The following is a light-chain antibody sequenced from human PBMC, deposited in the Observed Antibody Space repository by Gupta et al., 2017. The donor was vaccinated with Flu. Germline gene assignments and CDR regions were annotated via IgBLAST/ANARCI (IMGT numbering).Light chain of an antibody. V-gene: IGKV1-39*01. Sequence: DQHKPGEAPKLLISTTSNLRSGIASRFSSSGSGIVFTLTINNLQPEDFATYYCQQSSSTPWPFGQGTKVVIK. J-gene: IGKJ1*01. CDR2: TTS. CDR3: QQSSSTPWP.